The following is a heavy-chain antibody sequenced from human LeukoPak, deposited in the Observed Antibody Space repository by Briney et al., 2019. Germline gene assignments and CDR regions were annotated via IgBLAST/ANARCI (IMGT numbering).Heavy chain of an antibody. Sequence: ASVKVSCKASGYTFTSYAMHWVRQAPGQRLEWMGWINAGNGNTKYSQKFQGRVTITRDTSASTAYMELSSLRSEDTAVYYCASENYDILTGYYDRPGGYYYCYGMDVWGKGTTVTVSS. CDR1: GYTFTSYA. V-gene: IGHV1-3*01. CDR3: ASENYDILTGYYDRPGGYYYCYGMDV. J-gene: IGHJ6*04. D-gene: IGHD3-9*01. CDR2: INAGNGNT.